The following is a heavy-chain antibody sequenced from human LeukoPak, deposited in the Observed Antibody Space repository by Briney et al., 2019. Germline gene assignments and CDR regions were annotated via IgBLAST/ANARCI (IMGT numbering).Heavy chain of an antibody. Sequence: GESLKISCKGSGYSFTNYWIGWVPQMPGKGLEWMGIIHPGDSDTRYSPSFQGQVTFSADRSISTAYLHWSSLKASDTAMYYCARLGGSPWSPFDSWGQGTLVIVSS. CDR3: ARLGGSPWSPFDS. J-gene: IGHJ4*02. V-gene: IGHV5-51*01. CDR1: GYSFTNYW. CDR2: IHPGDSDT. D-gene: IGHD6-13*01.